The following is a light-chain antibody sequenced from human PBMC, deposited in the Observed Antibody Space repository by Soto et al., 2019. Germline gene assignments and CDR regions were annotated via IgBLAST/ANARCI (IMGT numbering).Light chain of an antibody. Sequence: EIVMTQSPATLSVSPGERATVSCRASQSVSRYLAWYQQKPGQAPRLLIYDVSTRATGIPARFSGSGSGTDFTLTITSLEPEDFAVYSCQQRSDWPITFGQGTRLEIK. CDR1: QSVSRY. V-gene: IGKV3-11*01. CDR3: QQRSDWPIT. J-gene: IGKJ5*01. CDR2: DVS.